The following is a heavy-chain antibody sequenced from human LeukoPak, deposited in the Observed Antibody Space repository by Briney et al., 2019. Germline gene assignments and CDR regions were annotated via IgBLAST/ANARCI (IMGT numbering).Heavy chain of an antibody. V-gene: IGHV1-2*02. CDR3: ARFRGSGWYSFDL. CDR2: INPTSFGT. J-gene: IGHJ5*02. D-gene: IGHD6-19*01. Sequence: ASVKVSCKASGYTFTGYYIHWVRQAPGQGLEWMGWINPTSFGTKYEQKFQGRVTMTRDTSISTNYMELSDLRSDDTAVYYCARFRGSGWYSFDLWGQGTLVTVSS. CDR1: GYTFTGYY.